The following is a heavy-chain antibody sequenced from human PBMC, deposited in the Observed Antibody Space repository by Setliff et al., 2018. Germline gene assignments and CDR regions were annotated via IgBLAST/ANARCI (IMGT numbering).Heavy chain of an antibody. J-gene: IGHJ4*02. CDR3: ARHGLQFLEWLSAFDY. D-gene: IGHD3-3*01. V-gene: IGHV4-31*03. CDR2: IYYSGST. Sequence: SETLSLTCTVSGGSISSGGYYWSWIRQHPGNGLEWIGYIYYSGSTYYNPSLKSRVTISVDTSKNQFSLKLSSVTAADTAVYYCARHGLQFLEWLSAFDYWGQGTLVTVSS. CDR1: GGSISSGGYY.